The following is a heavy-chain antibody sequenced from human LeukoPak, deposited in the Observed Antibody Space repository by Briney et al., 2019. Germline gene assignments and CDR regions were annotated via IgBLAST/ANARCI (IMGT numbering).Heavy chain of an antibody. CDR3: TKVIRGYSGSIDY. J-gene: IGHJ4*02. Sequence: PGGSLRLPCAASGFTFSDAWMSWVRQAPGKGLEWVGRIKSKNDGGTTEYAAPVRGRFTISRDDSENTLSLQMNSLKIEDTAVYYCTKVIRGYSGSIDYWGQGTLVSVSS. CDR1: GFTFSDAW. V-gene: IGHV3-15*01. CDR2: IKSKNDGGTT. D-gene: IGHD5-12*01.